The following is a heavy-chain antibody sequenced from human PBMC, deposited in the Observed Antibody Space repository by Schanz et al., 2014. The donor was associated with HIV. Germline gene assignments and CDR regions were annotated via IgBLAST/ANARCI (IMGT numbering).Heavy chain of an antibody. V-gene: IGHV3-23*04. D-gene: IGHD3-10*01. Sequence: EVQVVESGGGVVQPGRSLRLSCAASGFTFSSHWMHWVRQAPGKGLEWLSTLSGSGDRTYYADSVRGRFTISRDNSKNTLYLQMNSLRAEDTAVYYCVRGLLFQGFFDSWGQGALVTVSS. J-gene: IGHJ4*02. CDR1: GFTFSSHW. CDR2: LSGSGDRT. CDR3: VRGLLFQGFFDS.